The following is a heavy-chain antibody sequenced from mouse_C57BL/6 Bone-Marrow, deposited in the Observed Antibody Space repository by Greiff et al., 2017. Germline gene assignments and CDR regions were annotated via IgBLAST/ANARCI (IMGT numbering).Heavy chain of an antibody. V-gene: IGHV1-26*01. CDR3: ARGYYVWFAY. Sequence: VQLQQSGPELVKPGASVKISCKASGYTFTDYYMNWVKQSHGKSLEWIGDINPNNGGTSYNQKFKGKATLTVDKSSSTAYMELRSLTSEDSAVYDCARGYYVWFAYWGQGTLVTVSA. CDR1: GYTFTDYY. D-gene: IGHD2-3*01. CDR2: INPNNGGT. J-gene: IGHJ3*01.